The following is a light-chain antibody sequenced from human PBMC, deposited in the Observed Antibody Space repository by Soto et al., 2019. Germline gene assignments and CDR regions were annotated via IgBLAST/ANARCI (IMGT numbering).Light chain of an antibody. CDR1: SSDVGSYNL. V-gene: IGLV2-23*02. J-gene: IGLJ1*01. Sequence: QSALTQPASVSGSPGQSITISCTGTSSDVGSYNLVSWYQQHPGKAPKLMIYEVSKRPSGVSNRFSGSKSGNTASLMISGLQAEDEADYYCCSYAGSSTYVFGTGTKVTV. CDR2: EVS. CDR3: CSYAGSSTYV.